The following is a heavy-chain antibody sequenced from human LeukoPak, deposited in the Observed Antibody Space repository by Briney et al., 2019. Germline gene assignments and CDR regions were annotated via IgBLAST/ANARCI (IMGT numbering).Heavy chain of an antibody. Sequence: SGPTLVNPTQTLTLTCTFSGFSLSTSGMGVGWIRQPPGKALEWLALIYWNDDKRYSPSLKSRLTITKDTSKNQVVLTMTNMDPVDTATYYCARGGSSGYCDFWGQGTLVTVSS. J-gene: IGHJ4*02. V-gene: IGHV2-5*01. D-gene: IGHD3-22*01. CDR3: ARGGSSGYCDF. CDR1: GFSLSTSGMG. CDR2: IYWNDDK.